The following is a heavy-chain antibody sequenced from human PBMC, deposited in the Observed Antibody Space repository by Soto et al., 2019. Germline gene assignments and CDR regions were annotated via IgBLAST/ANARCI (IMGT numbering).Heavy chain of an antibody. CDR1: GYTFTSYG. CDR2: ISAYNGNT. J-gene: IGHJ6*02. CDR3: ARGTMVRGVGRTPHNYGMDV. Sequence: ASVKVSCKASGYTFTSYGISWVRQAPGQGLEWMGWISAYNGNTNYAQKLQGRVTMTTDTSTSTAYMELRSLRSDDTAVYYCARGTMVRGVGRTPHNYGMDVWGQGTTVTVSS. D-gene: IGHD3-10*01. V-gene: IGHV1-18*01.